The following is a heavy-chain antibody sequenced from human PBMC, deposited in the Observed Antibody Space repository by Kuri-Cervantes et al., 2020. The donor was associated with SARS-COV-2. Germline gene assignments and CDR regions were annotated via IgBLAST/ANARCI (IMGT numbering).Heavy chain of an antibody. J-gene: IGHJ4*02. CDR2: IKQDGSEK. Sequence: GESLKISCAASEFTFSSYWMSWVRQAPGKGLEWVANIKQDGSEKYYVDSVKGRFTISRDNAKNSLYLQMNSLRAEDTAVYYCARGRQWLALYYFDYWGQGTLVTVSS. CDR1: EFTFSSYW. CDR3: ARGRQWLALYYFDY. V-gene: IGHV3-7*01. D-gene: IGHD6-19*01.